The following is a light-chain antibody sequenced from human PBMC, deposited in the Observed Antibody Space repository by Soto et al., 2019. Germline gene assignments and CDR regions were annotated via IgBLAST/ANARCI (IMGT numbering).Light chain of an antibody. Sequence: EIVLTQSPVTLSLPPGERATLSCRASQSVRTYLAWYQVKPGQAPRLLIYDASSRASGVPARFSGSGSGTDFTLTISRLEPEDFALYYCQQRNSWPPITVGQGTRLEI. CDR2: DAS. V-gene: IGKV3-11*01. CDR1: QSVRTY. CDR3: QQRNSWPPIT. J-gene: IGKJ5*01.